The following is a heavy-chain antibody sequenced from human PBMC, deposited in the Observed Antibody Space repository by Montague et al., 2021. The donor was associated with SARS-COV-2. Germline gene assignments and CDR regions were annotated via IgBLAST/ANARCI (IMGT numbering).Heavy chain of an antibody. CDR1: GGSISGYY. D-gene: IGHD3-10*01. V-gene: IGHV4-59*01. CDR2: IYYIGST. CDR3: ARGRYGRDAFDI. Sequence: SETLSLTCTVSGGSISGYYWTWIRQTPGKGLEWIGYIYYIGSTNYNPSLKSRVTISIDTSKNQFSLKLNSVTAADTAVYYCARGRYGRDAFDIWGQGAMVTVSS. J-gene: IGHJ3*02.